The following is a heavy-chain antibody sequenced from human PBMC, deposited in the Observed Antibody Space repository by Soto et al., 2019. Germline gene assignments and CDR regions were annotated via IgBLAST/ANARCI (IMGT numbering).Heavy chain of an antibody. V-gene: IGHV1-69*13. J-gene: IGHJ4*02. CDR1: GGTFSSYA. CDR2: IIPIFGTA. Sequence: ASVKVSCKASGGTFSSYAISWVRQAPGQGLEWMGGIIPIFGTANYAQKFQGRVTITADESTSTAYMELSSLRSEDTAVYYCAREHSSGWYGNKDYWGQGTLVTVSS. CDR3: AREHSSGWYGNKDY. D-gene: IGHD6-19*01.